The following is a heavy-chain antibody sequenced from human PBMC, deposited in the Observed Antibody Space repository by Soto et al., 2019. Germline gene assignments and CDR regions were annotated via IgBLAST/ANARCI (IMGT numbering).Heavy chain of an antibody. CDR2: IYYSGST. CDR1: GGSISSGDYY. J-gene: IGHJ4*02. D-gene: IGHD3-10*01. V-gene: IGHV4-30-4*01. Sequence: QVELQESGPGLVKPSQTLSLTCTVSGGSISSGDYYWSWIRQPPGKGLEWIGYIYYSGSTYYNPSLKSRVTISVDTSKNQFSLKLSSVTAADTAVYYCARVGGFGATTIDYWGQGTLVTVSS. CDR3: ARVGGFGATTIDY.